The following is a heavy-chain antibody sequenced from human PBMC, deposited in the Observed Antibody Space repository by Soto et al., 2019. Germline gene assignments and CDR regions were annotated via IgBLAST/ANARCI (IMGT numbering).Heavy chain of an antibody. D-gene: IGHD2-15*01. CDR2: IFHGGNT. V-gene: IGHV4-38-2*01. J-gene: IGHJ3*01. CDR1: GFFISSGSY. Sequence: PSETLSLTCAVSGFFISSGSYWGWIRKPPGKGLGWIGSIFHGGNTYYNPSLKSRVTISVDMSKNQFSLKLNSVTAADTAVYYCARARWYDAFDVWGQGTVVTVS. CDR3: ARARWYDAFDV.